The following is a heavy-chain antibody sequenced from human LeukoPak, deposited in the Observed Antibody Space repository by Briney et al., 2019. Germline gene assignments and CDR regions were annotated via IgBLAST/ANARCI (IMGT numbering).Heavy chain of an antibody. D-gene: IGHD2-8*02. J-gene: IGHJ3*02. CDR1: GFTFSSYG. V-gene: IGHV3-7*01. CDR2: IKQDGSEK. CDR3: ARVIPVDGAFDI. Sequence: GGSLRLSCAASGFTFSSYGMHWVRQAPGKGLEWVANIKQDGSEKYYVDSMKGRFTISRDNAKNSLYLQMNSLRAEDTAVYYCARVIPVDGAFDIWGQGTMVTVSS.